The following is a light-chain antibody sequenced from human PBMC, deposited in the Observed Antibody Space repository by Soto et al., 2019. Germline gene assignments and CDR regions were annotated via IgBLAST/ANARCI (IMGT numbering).Light chain of an antibody. CDR2: DAS. CDR3: QQYDNLPRT. CDR1: QDISNY. V-gene: IGKV1-33*01. J-gene: IGKJ4*01. Sequence: DIQMTQSPSSLSASVGDRVTITCQASQDISNYLKWYQQKPGKAPKLLIYDASKLETGVPSRFSGSGSGTDFTFTISSLQPEDIATYYCQQYDNLPRTFGGGTKVEIK.